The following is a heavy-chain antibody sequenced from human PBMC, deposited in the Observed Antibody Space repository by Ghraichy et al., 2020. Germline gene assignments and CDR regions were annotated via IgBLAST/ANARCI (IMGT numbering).Heavy chain of an antibody. D-gene: IGHD2-8*02. CDR1: GGSISSYY. J-gene: IGHJ6*03. V-gene: IGHV4-59*08. CDR3: ARTETDSGYYYYMDV. Sequence: SQTLSLTCTVSGGSISSYYWSWIRQPPGKGMEWIGYIYYSGSTNYNPSLKGRVTISVDTSKNQFSLKLSSVTAADTAGYYCARTETDSGYYYYMDVWGKGTTVTVSS. CDR2: IYYSGST.